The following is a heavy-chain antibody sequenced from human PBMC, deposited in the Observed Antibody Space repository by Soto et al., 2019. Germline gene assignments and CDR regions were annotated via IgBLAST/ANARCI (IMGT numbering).Heavy chain of an antibody. D-gene: IGHD2-15*01. V-gene: IGHV1-69*13. J-gene: IGHJ3*02. CDR1: GGTFSSYA. CDR3: ARDRRYCSGGSCYGPQDAFDI. CDR2: IIPIFGTA. Sequence: SVKVSCKASGGTFSSYAISWVRQAPGQGLEWMGGIIPIFGTANYAQKFQGRVTITADESTSTAYMELSSLRSEDTAVYYCARDRRYCSGGSCYGPQDAFDIWGQGTMVTVSS.